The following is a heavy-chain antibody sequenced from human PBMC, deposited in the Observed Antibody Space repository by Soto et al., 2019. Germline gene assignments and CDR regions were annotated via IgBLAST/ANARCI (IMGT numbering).Heavy chain of an antibody. CDR2: ISSSGGTT. V-gene: IGHV3-23*01. CDR1: GFTFSSYA. Sequence: EVRLLESGGGLAQPGGSLRISCAASGFTFSSYAMNWVRQAPGKGLEWVSTISSSGGTTYYAASVKGRYTISRQNSKNSLNLQMTNLSVEDTAIYSCAHADYGDYVRFDPWGQGTLVIVSS. CDR3: AHADYGDYVRFDP. D-gene: IGHD4-17*01. J-gene: IGHJ5*02.